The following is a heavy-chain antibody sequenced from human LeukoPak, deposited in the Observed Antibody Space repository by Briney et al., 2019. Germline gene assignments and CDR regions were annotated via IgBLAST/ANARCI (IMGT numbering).Heavy chain of an antibody. V-gene: IGHV3-21*01. J-gene: IGHJ3*02. D-gene: IGHD2-2*01. Sequence: GGSLRLSCAASGFTFSSYSMNWVRQAPGKGLEWVSSISSSSSYIYYADSVKGRFTISRDNAKNSLYLRMNSLRAEDTAVYYCARDSVPRAFDIWGQGTMVTVSS. CDR3: ARDSVPRAFDI. CDR2: ISSSSSYI. CDR1: GFTFSSYS.